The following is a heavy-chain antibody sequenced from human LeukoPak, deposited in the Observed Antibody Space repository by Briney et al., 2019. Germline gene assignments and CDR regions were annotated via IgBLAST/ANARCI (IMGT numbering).Heavy chain of an antibody. CDR2: VIPIFGSA. D-gene: IGHD3-10*01. V-gene: IGHV1-69*13. CDR1: RGTFSSYA. CDR3: ARDGLYGSGRPNYYYYGIDV. J-gene: IGHJ6*04. Sequence: ASVKVSCKASRGTFSSYAISWVRQAPGQGLEWIGGVIPIFGSANYAQKFQGRVTITADESTSTAYMELSSLRSEDTAVYYCARDGLYGSGRPNYYYYGIDVWGKGTTVSVSS.